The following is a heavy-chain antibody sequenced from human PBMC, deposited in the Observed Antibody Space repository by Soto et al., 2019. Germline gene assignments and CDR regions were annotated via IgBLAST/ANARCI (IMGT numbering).Heavy chain of an antibody. CDR1: GFTFSSYA. D-gene: IGHD2-15*01. CDR2: ISGSGGST. CDR3: AKGLKGEWWSPGDY. J-gene: IGHJ4*02. Sequence: GGSLRLSCAASGFTFSSYAMSWVRQAPGKGLEWVSAISGSGGSTYYADSVKGRFTISRDNSKNTLYLQMNSLRAEDTAVYYCAKGLKGEWWSPGDYWGQGTLVTVSS. V-gene: IGHV3-23*01.